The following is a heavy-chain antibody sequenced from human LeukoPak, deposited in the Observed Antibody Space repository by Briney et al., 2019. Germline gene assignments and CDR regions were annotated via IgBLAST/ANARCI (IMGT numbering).Heavy chain of an antibody. J-gene: IGHJ4*02. CDR3: AKDRPDSSSSWGPNF. D-gene: IGHD6-6*01. CDR2: IWYDGSNK. V-gene: IGHV3-33*06. Sequence: GGSLRLSCAASGFTFSSYGMHWVRQAPGKGLEWVAVIWYDGSNKYYADSVKGRFTISRDNSKNTLYLQMNSLRAEDTAVYYCAKDRPDSSSSWGPNFWGQGTLVTVSS. CDR1: GFTFSSYG.